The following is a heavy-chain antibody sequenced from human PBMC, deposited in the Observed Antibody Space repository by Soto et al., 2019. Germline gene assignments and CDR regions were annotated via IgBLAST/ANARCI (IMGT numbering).Heavy chain of an antibody. J-gene: IGHJ1*01. V-gene: IGHV1-18*01. Sequence: ASVKVSCKASGYTFTNYGISWVRQAPGQGLEWMGWISGFNGNTNYAQKLQGRVTMTTDTSTSTAYMELRNLRSDDTAVYYCARDDYGDYVPYFQHWGKGTLVTVSS. CDR1: GYTFTNYG. D-gene: IGHD4-17*01. CDR3: ARDDYGDYVPYFQH. CDR2: ISGFNGNT.